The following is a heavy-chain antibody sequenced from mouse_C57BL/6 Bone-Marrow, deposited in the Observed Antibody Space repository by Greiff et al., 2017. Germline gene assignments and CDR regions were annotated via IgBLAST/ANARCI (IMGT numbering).Heavy chain of an antibody. J-gene: IGHJ3*01. CDR3: ARHGDYYSNYWFFAY. CDR1: GYNFTEYT. V-gene: IGHV1-62-2*01. CDR2: FYPGRGSI. D-gene: IGHD2-5*01. Sequence: QVQLQHSGAELVKPGASVKLSCKASGYNFTEYTIHWVKQRSGQGLEWIGWFYPGRGSIKYNENFKDKATLTADKSSSTVYMELSRFTSEDSAVYFCARHGDYYSNYWFFAYWGQGTLVTVSA.